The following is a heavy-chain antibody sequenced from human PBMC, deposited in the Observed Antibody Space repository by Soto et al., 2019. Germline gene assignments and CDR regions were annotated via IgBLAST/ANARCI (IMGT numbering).Heavy chain of an antibody. J-gene: IGHJ3*02. CDR1: GGTFSSYT. D-gene: IGHD4-17*01. Sequence: QVQLVQSGAEVKKPGSSVKVSCKASGGTFSSYTISWVRQAPGQGLEWMGRIIPILGIANYAQKFQGRVTITADKSTSTAYMELCSLRSEDTVVYYCARDDYGDYFFAFDIWGQGTMVTVSS. CDR2: IIPILGIA. CDR3: ARDDYGDYFFAFDI. V-gene: IGHV1-69*02.